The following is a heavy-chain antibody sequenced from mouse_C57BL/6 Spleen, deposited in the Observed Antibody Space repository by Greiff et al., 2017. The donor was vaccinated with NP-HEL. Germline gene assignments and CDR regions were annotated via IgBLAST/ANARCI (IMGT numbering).Heavy chain of an antibody. J-gene: IGHJ3*01. D-gene: IGHD4-1*01. V-gene: IGHV1-82*01. CDR1: GYAFSSSW. CDR3: ATTGTGAY. CDR2: IYPGDGDT. Sequence: VQLQQSGPELVKPGASVKISCKASGYAFSSSWMNWVKQRPGKGLEWIGRIYPGDGDTNYNGKFKGKATLTADKSSSTAYMQLSSLTSEDSAVYFCATTGTGAYWGQGTLVTVSA.